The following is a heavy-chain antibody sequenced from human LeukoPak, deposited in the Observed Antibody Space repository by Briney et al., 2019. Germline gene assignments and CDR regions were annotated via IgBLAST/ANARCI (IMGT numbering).Heavy chain of an antibody. D-gene: IGHD2-21*01. V-gene: IGHV3-66*01. J-gene: IGHJ4*02. Sequence: GGSLRLSCTASGFIVSNNYMSWVRQAPGKGLEWVSIIYSGGSTYYADSVKGRFTISRDNSKNTFYLQMNSLRVEDTAVYYCARDSGGTHCGVDCYDYWGQGALVTVAS. CDR1: GFIVSNNY. CDR2: IYSGGST. CDR3: ARDSGGTHCGVDCYDY.